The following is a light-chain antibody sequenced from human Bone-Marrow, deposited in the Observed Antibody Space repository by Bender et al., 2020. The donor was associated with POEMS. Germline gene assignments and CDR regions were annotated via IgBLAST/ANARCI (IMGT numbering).Light chain of an antibody. Sequence: QSALTQPASVSGSPGQSITISCTGTSSDVRDYNYVSWYQHYPGKAPKLMIHDVNDRPSGVPDRFSGSKSGNTASLTISGLQAGDEADYYCCSYANFGIYVFGTGTKVTVL. CDR3: CSYANFGIYV. V-gene: IGLV2-14*03. CDR2: DVN. J-gene: IGLJ1*01. CDR1: SSDVRDYNY.